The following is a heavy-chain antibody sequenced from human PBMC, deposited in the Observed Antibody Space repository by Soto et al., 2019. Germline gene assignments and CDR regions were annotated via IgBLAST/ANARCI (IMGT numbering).Heavy chain of an antibody. CDR2: ISSSGTTI. CDR1: GFTFSNYE. V-gene: IGHV3-48*03. J-gene: IGHJ5*02. D-gene: IGHD2-2*01. CDR3: ASRYCSSASCYLPFDP. Sequence: GGSLRLSCAASGFTFSNYEMNWVRQAPGKGLEWVSYISSSGTTIYYADSVKGRFAISRDNAKNSLYLQMNSLRAEDTAVYHCASRYCSSASCYLPFDPWGQGTLVTVSS.